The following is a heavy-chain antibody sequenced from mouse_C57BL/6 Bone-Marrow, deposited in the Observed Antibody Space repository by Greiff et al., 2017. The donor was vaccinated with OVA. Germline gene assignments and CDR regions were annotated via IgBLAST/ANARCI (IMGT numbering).Heavy chain of an antibody. J-gene: IGHJ2*01. CDR1: GYAFTNYL. D-gene: IGHD2-4*01. Sequence: VQLQQSGAELVRPGTSVKVSCKASGYAFTNYLIEWVKQRPGQGLEWIGVINPGSGGTNYNEKFKGKATLTADKSSSTAYMQPSSLTSEDSAVYFCARKGLPFDYRGQGTPLTVSS. V-gene: IGHV1-54*01. CDR3: ARKGLPFDY. CDR2: INPGSGGT.